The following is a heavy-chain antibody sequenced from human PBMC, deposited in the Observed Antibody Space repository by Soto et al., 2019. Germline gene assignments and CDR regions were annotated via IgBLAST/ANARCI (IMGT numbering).Heavy chain of an antibody. CDR2: IYYSGST. J-gene: IGHJ5*02. Sequence: QLQLQESGPGLVKPSETLSLTCTVSGDSISSGFYFWGWVRQPPGKGLEWIGTIYYSGSTYYTPSLKSRVTISVDTSRNQFSLRLSSVTAADTAMYYCARHPYSNLWYNWLDPWGQGTLVTVSS. D-gene: IGHD6-13*01. CDR3: ARHPYSNLWYNWLDP. V-gene: IGHV4-39*01. CDR1: GDSISSGFYF.